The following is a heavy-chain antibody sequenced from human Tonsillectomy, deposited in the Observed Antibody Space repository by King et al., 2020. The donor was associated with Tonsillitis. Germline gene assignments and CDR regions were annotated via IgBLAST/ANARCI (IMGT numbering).Heavy chain of an antibody. CDR3: ARGSEIVVLPGAIGGRFDP. CDR2: IFASGTT. D-gene: IGHD2-2*01. CDR1: GGSISTVGYY. Sequence: QLQESGPGLVRPSQTLSLTCTVSGGSISTVGYYWTWIRQPAGKGLEWIGRIFASGTTNLNPSLNSRVTMSVDTSKNQFSLKLSSVTAADTAVYYCARGSEIVVLPGAIGGRFDPWGQGTQVTVSS. J-gene: IGHJ5*02. V-gene: IGHV4-61*02.